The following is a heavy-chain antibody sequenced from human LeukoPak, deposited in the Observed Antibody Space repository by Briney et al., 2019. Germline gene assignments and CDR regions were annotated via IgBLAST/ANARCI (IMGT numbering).Heavy chain of an antibody. Sequence: SETLSLTCNVSGASMSSNYWSWIRQPPGKGLEWIGYIYHSGNTNYSPSLESRVTMSVDESKNQFSLRVHFVSAADTAVYYCARDLFGYYYDSSGSIRGWYFDLWGRGTLVTVSS. J-gene: IGHJ2*01. D-gene: IGHD3-22*01. CDR2: IYHSGNT. V-gene: IGHV4-59*12. CDR3: ARDLFGYYYDSSGSIRGWYFDL. CDR1: GASMSSNY.